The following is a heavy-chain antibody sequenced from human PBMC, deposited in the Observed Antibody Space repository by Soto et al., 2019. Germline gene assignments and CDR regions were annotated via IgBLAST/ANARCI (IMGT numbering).Heavy chain of an antibody. J-gene: IGHJ4*02. Sequence: QVQLVESGGGVVQPGKSLRLSCAASGSTFWDEGMHWVRQAAGQGLEWLAVISNDGLNKIYADSVKGRVTVSRDNSNNTLYLQMNSLRTADTAVYYCAKGAPTVHSWGQVTLVVVSS. CDR3: AKGAPTVHS. CDR1: GSTFWDEG. V-gene: IGHV3-30*18. D-gene: IGHD4-4*01. CDR2: ISNDGLNK.